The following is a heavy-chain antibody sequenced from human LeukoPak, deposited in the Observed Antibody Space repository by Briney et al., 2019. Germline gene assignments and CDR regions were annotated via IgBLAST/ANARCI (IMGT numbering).Heavy chain of an antibody. V-gene: IGHV1-69*04. CDR1: GGTFSSYA. D-gene: IGHD3-10*01. CDR2: IIPILGIA. Sequence: SVKVSCKASGGTFSSYAISWVRQAPGQGLEWMGRIIPILGIANYAQKFQGRVTITADKSTSTAYMELSSLRSEDTAVYYCARLPGVRDALDIWGQGTMVTVSS. J-gene: IGHJ3*02. CDR3: ARLPGVRDALDI.